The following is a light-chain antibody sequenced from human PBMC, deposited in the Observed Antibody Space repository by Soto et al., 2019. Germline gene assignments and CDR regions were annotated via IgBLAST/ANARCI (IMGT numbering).Light chain of an antibody. CDR3: QTWGTSFVL. V-gene: IGLV4-69*01. CDR1: SGHSSYA. CDR2: IYSDGSH. Sequence: VLTQSPSASASPGASVKLTCTLSSGHSSYAIAWHQQQPEKGPRFLMRIYSDGSHSKGDGIPDRFSGSSSGAERYLTISSLQSEDEADYYCQTWGTSFVLFGGGTKLTVL. J-gene: IGLJ2*01.